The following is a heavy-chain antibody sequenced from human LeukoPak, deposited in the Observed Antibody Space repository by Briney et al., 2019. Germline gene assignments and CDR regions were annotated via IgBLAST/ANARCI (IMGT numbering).Heavy chain of an antibody. CDR2: IQQEEIEK. V-gene: IGHV3-7*01. D-gene: IGHD3-9*01. J-gene: IGHJ4*02. CDR3: ARWSGNILTGLFDF. CDR1: GFTFSSYA. Sequence: GGFLGLSCAASGFTFSSYAMSWVRQAPGKGLEWVANIQQEEIEKYYEDSVKGRFTISRDNAKNSLSLQMNSLRVEDTAVYYCARWSGNILTGLFDFWGQGSLVTVSS.